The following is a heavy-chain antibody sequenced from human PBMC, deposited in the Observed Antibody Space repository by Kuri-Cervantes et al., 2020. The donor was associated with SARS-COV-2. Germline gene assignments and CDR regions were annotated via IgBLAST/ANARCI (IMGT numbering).Heavy chain of an antibody. V-gene: IGHV3-23*01. CDR3: AKDLAVAGSEDDS. Sequence: GESLKISCAASGFTFSSYAMTWVRQAPGKGLEWVSSLSVSGGNTYYADSVKGRFTISRDNSRNTLYLQMNSLSAEDTPVYYCAKDLAVAGSEDDSWGQGTLVTVSS. CDR1: GFTFSSYA. D-gene: IGHD6-19*01. J-gene: IGHJ4*02. CDR2: LSVSGGNT.